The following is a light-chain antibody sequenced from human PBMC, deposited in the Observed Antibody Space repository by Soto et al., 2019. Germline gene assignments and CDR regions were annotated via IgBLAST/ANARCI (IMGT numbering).Light chain of an antibody. Sequence: DIVMTQSPDTLAVSLGERATINCKSSQSVLYSSDNNNYLAWYQQKPGQPPKLLIYWASTRESGVPDRFSGSGSGTDFTLTISILQAEDVAVYYCQQYYSTPWTFGQGTKVEIK. V-gene: IGKV4-1*01. CDR1: QSVLYSSDNNNY. J-gene: IGKJ1*01. CDR3: QQYYSTPWT. CDR2: WAS.